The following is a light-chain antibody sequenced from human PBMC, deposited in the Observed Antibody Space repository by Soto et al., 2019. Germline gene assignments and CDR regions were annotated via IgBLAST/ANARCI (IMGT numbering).Light chain of an antibody. V-gene: IGKV3-20*01. CDR2: GAS. Sequence: EIVLTQSPGTLSLSPGERATLSCRASQSISSSYLAWYQQKPGQAPRLLISGASSRATGIPDRFSGSGSGTDFTLTISRLEPEDFAVYFCQQDDTSWTFGQGTKVEVK. CDR1: QSISSSY. J-gene: IGKJ1*01. CDR3: QQDDTSWT.